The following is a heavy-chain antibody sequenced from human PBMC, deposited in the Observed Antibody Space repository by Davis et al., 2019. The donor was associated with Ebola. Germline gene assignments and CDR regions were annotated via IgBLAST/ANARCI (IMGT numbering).Heavy chain of an antibody. CDR2: ISISGST. J-gene: IGHJ4*02. D-gene: IGHD3-10*01. V-gene: IGHV4-4*07. CDR1: GGSISSYY. Sequence: PGGSLRLSCTVSGGSISSYYWSWIRQPAGKGLEWIGHISISGSTNYNPSLKSRVTISVDTSKNQFSLKLSSVTAADTAVYYCSERGSSVWGQGTLVTVSS. CDR3: SERGSSV.